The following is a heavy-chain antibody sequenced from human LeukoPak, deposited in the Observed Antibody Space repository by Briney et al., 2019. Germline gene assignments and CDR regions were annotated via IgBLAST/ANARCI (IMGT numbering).Heavy chain of an antibody. CDR2: IWYDGSNK. Sequence: PGRSLRLSCAASGFIFSSYGMHWVRQAPGKGLEWVADIWYDGSNKYYADSVKGRFTISRDNSKNTLYLQVNSLRAEDTAVYYCARDELAVAKKVFLDSWGQGTLVTVSS. D-gene: IGHD6-19*01. CDR1: GFIFSSYG. V-gene: IGHV3-33*01. CDR3: ARDELAVAKKVFLDS. J-gene: IGHJ4*02.